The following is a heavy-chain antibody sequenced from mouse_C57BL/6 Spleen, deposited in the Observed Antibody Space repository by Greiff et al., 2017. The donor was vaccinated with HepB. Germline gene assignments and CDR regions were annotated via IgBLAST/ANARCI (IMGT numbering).Heavy chain of an antibody. V-gene: IGHV1-26*01. J-gene: IGHJ2*01. Sequence: EVQLQQSGPELVKPGASVKISCKASGYTFTDYYMNWVKQSHGKSLEWIGDINPNNGGTSYNQKFKGKATLTVDKSSSTAYMELRSLTSEDSAVYYCARGLRGTLLDYWGQGTTLTVSS. D-gene: IGHD1-1*01. CDR3: ARGLRGTLLDY. CDR1: GYTFTDYY. CDR2: INPNNGGT.